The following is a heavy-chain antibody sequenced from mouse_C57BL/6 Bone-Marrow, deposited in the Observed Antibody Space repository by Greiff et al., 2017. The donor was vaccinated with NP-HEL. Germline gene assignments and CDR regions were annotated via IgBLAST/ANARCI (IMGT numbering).Heavy chain of an antibody. CDR2: ILPGSGST. Sequence: QVQLKQSGAELMKPGASVKLSCKATGYTFTGYWIEWVKQRPGHGLEWIGEILPGSGSTNYNEKFKGKATFTADTSSNTAYMQLSSLTTEDSAIYYCSRWGYYGNYVWFAYWGQGTLVTVSA. D-gene: IGHD2-1*01. V-gene: IGHV1-9*01. CDR1: GYTFTGYW. J-gene: IGHJ3*01. CDR3: SRWGYYGNYVWFAY.